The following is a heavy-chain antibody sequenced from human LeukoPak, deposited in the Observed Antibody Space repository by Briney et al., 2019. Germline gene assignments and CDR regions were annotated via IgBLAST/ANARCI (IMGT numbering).Heavy chain of an antibody. CDR3: ARGSSDWYGPSGC. J-gene: IGHJ4*02. CDR1: GGSINNYY. Sequence: SETLSLTCTVSGGSINNYYWSWIRQPPGKGLEWIGYIYYSGSTNYNPSLKSRVTISVDTSRNQFSLKLTSVTAADTAMYYCARGSSDWYGPSGCWGQGTLGTVTS. CDR2: IYYSGST. V-gene: IGHV4-59*01. D-gene: IGHD6-19*01.